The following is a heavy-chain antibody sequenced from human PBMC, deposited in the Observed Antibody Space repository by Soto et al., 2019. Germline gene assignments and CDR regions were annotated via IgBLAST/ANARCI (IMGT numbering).Heavy chain of an antibody. J-gene: IGHJ6*02. V-gene: IGHV5-10-1*01. D-gene: IGHD1-26*01. CDR3: ATDSYSGSYRYYGMDV. CDR1: GYSFTSYW. CDR2: IDPSDSYT. Sequence: GESLNLSCTGSGYSFTSYWISWVRQMPGKGLEWMGRIDPSDSYTNYSPSFQGHVTISADKSISTAYLQWSSLKASDTAMYYCATDSYSGSYRYYGMDVWGQGTTVTVSS.